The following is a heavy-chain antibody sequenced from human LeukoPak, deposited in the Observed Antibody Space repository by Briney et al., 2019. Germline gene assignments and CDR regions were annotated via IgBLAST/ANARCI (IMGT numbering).Heavy chain of an antibody. CDR1: GFAFSSYA. Sequence: GGSLRLSCTASGFAFSSYAMSWVRQAPGVGLEWVSAIDGGGGRTWHADSVRGRFTISRDNSKNTLYLQMNSLRAEDTAVYYCAKSVRAPGYYYDSSGPSPPFDYWGQGTLVTVSS. CDR2: IDGGGGRT. CDR3: AKSVRAPGYYYDSSGPSPPFDY. D-gene: IGHD3-22*01. V-gene: IGHV3-23*01. J-gene: IGHJ4*02.